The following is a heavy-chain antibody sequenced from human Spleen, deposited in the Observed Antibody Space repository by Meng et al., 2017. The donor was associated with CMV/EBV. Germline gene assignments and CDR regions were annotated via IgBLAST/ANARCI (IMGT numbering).Heavy chain of an antibody. CDR2: IYYSGST. CDR3: ARDGDAAGLTN. CDR1: GGSISSRSYY. V-gene: IGHV4-39*01. D-gene: IGHD7-27*01. Sequence: SETLSLTCSVSGGSISSRSYYWGWIRQPPGKGLEWIGTIYYSGSTYYNPSLKSRVTISVDTSKNQFSLKLSSVTAADTAVYYCARDGDAAGLTNWGQGTLVTVSS. J-gene: IGHJ4*02.